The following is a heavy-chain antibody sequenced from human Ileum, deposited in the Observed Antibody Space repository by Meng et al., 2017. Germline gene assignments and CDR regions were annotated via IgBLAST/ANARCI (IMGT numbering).Heavy chain of an antibody. CDR2: IDAGGGT. CDR1: GFTVIYQY. V-gene: IGHV3-53*02. J-gene: IGHJ1*01. CDR3: VGGFYFQY. Sequence: VRFATTGEGLFQPGGSLRLSFAASGFTVIYQYMNWVRQAPGKGLEWVSVIDAGGGTNYADSVKGRFTISRDNSKNTLYLQMDSLRAEDTAVYYCVGGFYFQYWGQGTLVTRLL. D-gene: IGHD3-3*01.